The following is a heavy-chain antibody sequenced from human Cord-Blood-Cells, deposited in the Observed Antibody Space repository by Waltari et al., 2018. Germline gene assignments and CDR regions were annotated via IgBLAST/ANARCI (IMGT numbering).Heavy chain of an antibody. Sequence: QVQLQQWGAGLLQPSETLSLTCAVHGGSSSGYYCSWIRQPPGKGLEWIGEINHSGSTNYNPSLKSRVTISVDTSKNQFSLKLSSVTAADTAVYYCARSIAVAGQVDYWGQGTLVTVSS. D-gene: IGHD6-19*01. CDR1: GGSSSGYY. V-gene: IGHV4-34*01. CDR2: INHSGST. CDR3: ARSIAVAGQVDY. J-gene: IGHJ4*02.